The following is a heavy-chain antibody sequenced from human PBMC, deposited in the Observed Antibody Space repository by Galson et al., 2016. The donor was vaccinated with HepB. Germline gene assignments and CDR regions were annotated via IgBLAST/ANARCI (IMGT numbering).Heavy chain of an antibody. CDR3: GRAPLIVIDPFGDNVFDL. Sequence: SVKVSCKASGYTFDNYGISWVRQAPGQGLEWMGWISAYNGNTNYAQNIQDRVTMTTDTSTSTAYLDLRSLRSDDTAMYFCGRAPLIVIDPFGDNVFDLWGQGTMVTVSS. CDR2: ISAYNGNT. J-gene: IGHJ3*01. D-gene: IGHD2/OR15-2a*01. CDR1: GYTFDNYG. V-gene: IGHV1-18*01.